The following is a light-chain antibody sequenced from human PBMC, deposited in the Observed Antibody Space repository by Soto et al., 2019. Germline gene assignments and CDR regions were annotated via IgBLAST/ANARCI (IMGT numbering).Light chain of an antibody. CDR2: AAS. V-gene: IGKV1-6*01. CDR3: LQDYNYPYT. CDR1: QGIGND. J-gene: IGKJ2*01. Sequence: AIQMTQSPSSLSASVGERVTITCRASQGIGNDLGWYQQRPGKAPKLLIYAASTLQSGVPSRFSGSGSGTDFTLTISSLQPEDFATYYCLQDYNYPYTFGQGTKLEIK.